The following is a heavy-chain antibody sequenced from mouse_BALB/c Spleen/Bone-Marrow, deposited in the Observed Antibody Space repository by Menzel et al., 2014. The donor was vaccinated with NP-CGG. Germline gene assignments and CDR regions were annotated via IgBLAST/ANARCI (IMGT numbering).Heavy chain of an antibody. CDR3: ARREGYDAMDY. D-gene: IGHD3-2*02. V-gene: IGHV2-2*02. CDR1: GFSLTNYG. Sequence: QVQLQQSGPGLVQPSQSLSITCTVSGFSLTNYGVHWVRQSPGKGLEWLGVIWSGGNTDYSAAFISRLSISKDNSKSXSFFKMNRMQASDTAIYYCARREGYDAMDYWGQGTSVTVSS. J-gene: IGHJ4*01. CDR2: IWSGGNT.